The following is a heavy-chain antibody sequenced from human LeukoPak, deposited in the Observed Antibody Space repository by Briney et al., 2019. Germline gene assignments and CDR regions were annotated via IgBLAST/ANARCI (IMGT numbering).Heavy chain of an antibody. J-gene: IGHJ4*02. Sequence: PGGSLRLSCAASGFTFSNAWMSWVRQAPGKGLEWVGRIKSKTDGGTTDYAAPVKGRFTISRDDSKNTLYLQMNSLKTEDTAVYYCTTDLGIVGATSLDYWGQGTLVTVSS. V-gene: IGHV3-15*01. CDR3: TTDLGIVGATSLDY. D-gene: IGHD1-26*01. CDR2: IKSKTDGGTT. CDR1: GFTFSNAW.